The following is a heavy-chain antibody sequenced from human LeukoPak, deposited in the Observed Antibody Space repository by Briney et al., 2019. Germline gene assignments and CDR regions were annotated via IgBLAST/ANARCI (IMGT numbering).Heavy chain of an antibody. J-gene: IGHJ4*02. CDR3: ARRGSGWYWDY. D-gene: IGHD6-19*01. CDR2: ISPGDSDT. CDR1: GSSFTCSR. V-gene: IGHV5-51*01. Sequence: GESMKISSTGSGSSFTCSRIGWVRQLPGKGLEWMGIISPGDSDTSSSPSGQGQVTISADKCIGTAYLQWSSLEASDTAMYYCARRGSGWYWDYWGQGTLVTVSS.